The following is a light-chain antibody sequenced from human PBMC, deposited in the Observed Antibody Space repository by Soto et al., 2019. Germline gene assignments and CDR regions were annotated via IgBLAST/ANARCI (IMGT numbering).Light chain of an antibody. V-gene: IGLV2-14*01. J-gene: IGLJ3*02. Sequence: QSALTQPASVSGAPGQSITISCSGSSSDIGGYNYVSWYQHHPGKVPKVIIYEVSNRPSGVSNRFTGSKSGNTASLTISGLQADDEADYYCCSYTSSADLVFGGGTKLTVL. CDR2: EVS. CDR3: CSYTSSADLV. CDR1: SSDIGGYNY.